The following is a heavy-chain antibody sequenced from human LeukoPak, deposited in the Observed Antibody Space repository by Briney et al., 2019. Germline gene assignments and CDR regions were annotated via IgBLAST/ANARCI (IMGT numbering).Heavy chain of an antibody. CDR3: ARDHYYDFWSGYDY. V-gene: IGHV3-11*04. Sequence: PGGSLRLSCAASGFTFSDYYMSWVRQAPGKGLEWVSYISSSGGTIYYADSVKGRFTISRDNTKTSRYLQMYRLRAQDTAVYYCARDHYYDFWSGYDYWGQGTLVTVSS. CDR2: ISSSGGTI. D-gene: IGHD3-3*01. J-gene: IGHJ4*02. CDR1: GFTFSDYY.